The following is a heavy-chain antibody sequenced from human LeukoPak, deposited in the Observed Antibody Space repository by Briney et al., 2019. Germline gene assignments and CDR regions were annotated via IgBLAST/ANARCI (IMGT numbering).Heavy chain of an antibody. CDR3: ATRYCSGGSCPNYYYYYINV. V-gene: IGHV3-21*04. CDR1: GFTFSSYS. J-gene: IGHJ6*03. D-gene: IGHD2-15*01. Sequence: GGSLRLSCAASGFTFSSYSMNWVRQAPGKGLEWVSSISSSSSYIYYADSVKGRFTISRDNAKNSLYLQMNSLRSEDTAVYYCATRYCSGGSCPNYYYYYINVWGKGTTVTISS. CDR2: ISSSSSYI.